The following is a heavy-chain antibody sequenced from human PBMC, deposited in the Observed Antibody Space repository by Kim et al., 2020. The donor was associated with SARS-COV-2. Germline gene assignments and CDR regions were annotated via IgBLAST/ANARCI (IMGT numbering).Heavy chain of an antibody. D-gene: IGHD3-10*01. V-gene: IGHV1-3*01. J-gene: IGHJ4*02. Sequence: ASVKVSCKASGYTFTSYAMHWVRQAPGQRLEWMGWINAGNGNTKYSQKFQGRVTITRDTSASTAYMELNSLRSEDTAVYYCAREMVRGVIGYWGQGTLVTVSS. CDR1: GYTFTSYA. CDR3: AREMVRGVIGY. CDR2: INAGNGNT.